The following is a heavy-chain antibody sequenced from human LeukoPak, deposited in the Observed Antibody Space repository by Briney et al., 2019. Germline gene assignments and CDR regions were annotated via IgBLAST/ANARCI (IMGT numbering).Heavy chain of an antibody. Sequence: GGSLRLSCAASGFTFSSYAMSWVRQAPGKGLEWVSAISGSGGSTYSADSVKGRFTISRDNSKNTLYLQMNSLRAEDTALYYCAKDRLAYSYAQPFDYWGQGTLVTVSS. CDR3: AKDRLAYSYAQPFDY. D-gene: IGHD3-16*01. V-gene: IGHV3-23*01. CDR1: GFTFSSYA. J-gene: IGHJ4*02. CDR2: ISGSGGST.